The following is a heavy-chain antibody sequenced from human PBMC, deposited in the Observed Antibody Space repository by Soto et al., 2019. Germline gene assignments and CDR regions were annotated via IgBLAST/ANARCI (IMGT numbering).Heavy chain of an antibody. CDR2: INHSGST. V-gene: IGHV4-34*01. J-gene: IGHJ4*02. CDR3: AREGIAARRTQLPGWAYYFDY. CDR1: GGSFSGYY. Sequence: SETLSLTCAVYGGSFSGYYWSWIRQPPGKGLEWIGEINHSGSTNYNPSLKSRVTISVDTSKNQFSLKLSSVTAADTAVYYCAREGIAARRTQLPGWAYYFDYWGQGTLVTVSS. D-gene: IGHD6-6*01.